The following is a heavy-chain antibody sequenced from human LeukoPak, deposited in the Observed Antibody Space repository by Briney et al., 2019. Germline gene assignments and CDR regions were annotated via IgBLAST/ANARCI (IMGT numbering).Heavy chain of an antibody. CDR2: ISWNSGSI. D-gene: IGHD6-13*01. V-gene: IGHV3-9*01. CDR1: GFTFDDYA. Sequence: GRSLRLSCAASGFTFDDYAMHWVRQAPGKGLEWVSGISWNSGSIGYADSVKGRFTISRDNAKNSLYLQMNSLRAEDTALHYCAKDMGIAAAGTGHYFDYWGQGTLVTVSS. CDR3: AKDMGIAAAGTGHYFDY. J-gene: IGHJ4*02.